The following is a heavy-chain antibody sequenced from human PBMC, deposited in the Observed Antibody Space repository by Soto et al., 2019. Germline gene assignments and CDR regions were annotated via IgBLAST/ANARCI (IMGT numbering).Heavy chain of an antibody. CDR3: ARDFSSPPSQSGYSYGPAASKHDY. D-gene: IGHD5-18*01. Sequence: GGSLRLSCAASGFTFSSYAMHWVRQAPGKGLEWVAVISYDGSNKYYADSVKGRFTISRDNSKNTLYLQMNSLRAEDTAVYYCARDFSSPPSQSGYSYGPAASKHDYWGQGTLVTVSS. V-gene: IGHV3-30-3*01. J-gene: IGHJ4*02. CDR2: ISYDGSNK. CDR1: GFTFSSYA.